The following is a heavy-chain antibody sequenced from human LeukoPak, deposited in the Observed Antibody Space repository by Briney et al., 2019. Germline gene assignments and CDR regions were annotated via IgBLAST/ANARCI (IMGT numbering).Heavy chain of an antibody. CDR2: IKQDGSEK. CDR1: GFTFSSDW. J-gene: IGHJ4*02. V-gene: IGHV3-7*01. CDR3: ARERTGTDY. Sequence: PGGSLRLSCAASGFTFSSDWMSWVRQAPGKGLEWVANIKQDGSEKYYVDSVKGRFTISRDNAKNSLYLQMNSLRAEDTAVYSCARERTGTDYWGQGTLVTVSS. D-gene: IGHD1-1*01.